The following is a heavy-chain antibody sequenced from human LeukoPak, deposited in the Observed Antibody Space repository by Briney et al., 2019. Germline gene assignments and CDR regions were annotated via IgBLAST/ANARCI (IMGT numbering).Heavy chain of an antibody. CDR3: ARDGYYDIVTANSDY. CDR2: IDHSGST. D-gene: IGHD3-9*01. Sequence: PSETLSLTCTVSGYSISSGYYWGWIRQPPGKGLEWIGSIDHSGSTYYNPSLKSRVTISVDTSKNQFSLKLSSVTAADTAVYYCARDGYYDIVTANSDYWGQGTLVTVSS. J-gene: IGHJ4*02. V-gene: IGHV4-38-2*02. CDR1: GYSISSGYY.